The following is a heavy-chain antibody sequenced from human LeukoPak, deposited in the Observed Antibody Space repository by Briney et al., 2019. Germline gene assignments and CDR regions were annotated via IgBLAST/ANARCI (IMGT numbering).Heavy chain of an antibody. D-gene: IGHD3-16*01. CDR1: GFTFEDYA. J-gene: IGHJ6*03. Sequence: QSGGSLRLSCTASGFTFEDYAMHWVRQAPGKGLEWVSGITWNSDNIEYADSVKGRFTISRDNAKNSLYLQMNSLRAEDMALYYCAKGGGGRLIYYYYMDVWGKGTTVTVSS. V-gene: IGHV3-9*03. CDR2: ITWNSDNI. CDR3: AKGGGGRLIYYYYMDV.